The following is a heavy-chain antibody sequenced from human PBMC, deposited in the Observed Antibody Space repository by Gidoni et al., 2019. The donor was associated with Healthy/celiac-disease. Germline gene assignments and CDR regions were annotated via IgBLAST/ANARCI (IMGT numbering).Heavy chain of an antibody. J-gene: IGHJ4*02. V-gene: IGHV3-43*01. CDR3: AKDPTYCSGGSCYHFDY. D-gene: IGHD2-15*01. Sequence: EVQLVESGGVVVQHGGSLRLSCAASGFTFYDYTMHWVRQAPGKGLEWVSLISWDGGSTYYADSVKGRFTISRDNSKNSLYLQMNSLRTEDTALYYCAKDPTYCSGGSCYHFDYWGQGTLVTISS. CDR1: GFTFYDYT. CDR2: ISWDGGST.